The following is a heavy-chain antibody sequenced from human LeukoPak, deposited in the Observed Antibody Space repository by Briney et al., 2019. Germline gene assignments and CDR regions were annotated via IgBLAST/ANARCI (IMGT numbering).Heavy chain of an antibody. J-gene: IGHJ4*02. D-gene: IGHD3-22*01. CDR1: GGSFSGYY. CDR3: ARGGLGRLTYYYDSSGYYLAY. V-gene: IGHV4-34*01. Sequence: PSETLSLTCAVYGGSFSGYYWSWIRQPPGKGLEWIGEINHSGSTNYNPSLKSRVTISVDTSKNQFSLKLSSVTAADTAVYYCARGGLGRLTYYYDSSGYYLAYWGQGTLVTASS. CDR2: INHSGST.